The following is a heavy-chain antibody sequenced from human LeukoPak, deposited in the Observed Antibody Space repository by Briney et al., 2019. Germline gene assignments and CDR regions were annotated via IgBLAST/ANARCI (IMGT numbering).Heavy chain of an antibody. D-gene: IGHD3-10*01. Sequence: SETLSLTCSVSGYSISSDYYWGWIRQSPGKGLQWIGSVYQSGATYYNPSLRSRVTISIDTSKNQFSLKVRSVTASDTAVYYCARDSQFLWFGEGTGNDYWGQGTLVTVSS. CDR1: GYSISSDYY. CDR3: ARDSQFLWFGEGTGNDY. CDR2: VYQSGAT. J-gene: IGHJ4*02. V-gene: IGHV4-38-2*02.